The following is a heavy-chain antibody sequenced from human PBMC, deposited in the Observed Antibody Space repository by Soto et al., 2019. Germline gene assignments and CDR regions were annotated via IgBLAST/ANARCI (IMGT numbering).Heavy chain of an antibody. J-gene: IGHJ4*02. Sequence: DVQLVESGGGLVKPGGSLRLSCAASGLTFNNAWMSWVRQAPGKGLEWVGRIKSKTDGGTTDYAAPVKDRFTLSRDDSKNTLFLQMNSLKTEDTAVYFCTTLLISGRVVRDSWGQGTLVTVSS. CDR2: IKSKTDGGTT. V-gene: IGHV3-15*01. CDR3: TTLLISGRVVRDS. D-gene: IGHD1-20*01. CDR1: GLTFNNAW.